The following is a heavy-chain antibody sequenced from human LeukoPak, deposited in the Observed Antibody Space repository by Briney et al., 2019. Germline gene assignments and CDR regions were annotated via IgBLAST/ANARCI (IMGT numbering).Heavy chain of an antibody. J-gene: IGHJ4*02. CDR1: GFTFSSYW. CDR2: TNSDGSST. D-gene: IGHD3-3*01. V-gene: IGHV3-74*01. Sequence: GGSLRLSCAASGFTFSSYWMHWVRQAPGKGLVWVSRTNSDGSSTSYADSVKGRFTISRDNSKNTLYLQMNSLRAEDTAVYYCARDSPIGVVIIGYFDYWGQGTLVTVSS. CDR3: ARDSPIGVVIIGYFDY.